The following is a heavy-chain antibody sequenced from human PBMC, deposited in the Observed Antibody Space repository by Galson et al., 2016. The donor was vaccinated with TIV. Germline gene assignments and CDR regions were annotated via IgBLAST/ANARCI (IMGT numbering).Heavy chain of an antibody. CDR3: GGVGYHDYGGGTYRDDY. CDR1: GYTFTSYD. Sequence: SVKVSCKASGYTFTSYDIVWVRQATGQGLEWMGWMNPNSGDTGYAQKFQGRITMTRSVSIRTAYMELSSLTPGDKAVYYCGGVGYHDYGGGTYRDDYWGQGTLVTVSS. CDR2: MNPNSGDT. V-gene: IGHV1-8*01. J-gene: IGHJ4*02. D-gene: IGHD3-16*02.